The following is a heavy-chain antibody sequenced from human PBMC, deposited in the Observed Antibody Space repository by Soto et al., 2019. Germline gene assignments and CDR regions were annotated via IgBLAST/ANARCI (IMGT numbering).Heavy chain of an antibody. CDR2: IKSRAAGGAI. J-gene: IGHJ3*01. V-gene: IGHV3-15*07. CDR3: TTDGSFGGVVVAFQL. Sequence: EVQMVESGGGLVKPGGSLRLSCAVSGFSFRDAWMNWVRQAPGKGLEWVGRIKSRAAGGAIDYAAPVKGRFTISRDDSVDTLYLQINILKTEDTAMYYCTTDGSFGGVVVAFQLWGQGTMLSVSS. D-gene: IGHD3-10*01. CDR1: GFSFRDAW.